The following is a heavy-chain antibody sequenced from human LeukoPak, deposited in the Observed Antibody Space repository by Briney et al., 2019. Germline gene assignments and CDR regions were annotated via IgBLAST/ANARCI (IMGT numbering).Heavy chain of an antibody. CDR3: ARDGSSSWYFWFDP. Sequence: ASVKVSCKASGYTFTSYGISWVRQAPGQGLEWMGWISAYNGNTNYAQKFQGRVTMTTDTSTSTAYMELRSLRSDDTAVYYCARDGSSSWYFWFDPWGQGTLVTVSS. CDR2: ISAYNGNT. V-gene: IGHV1-18*01. D-gene: IGHD6-13*01. CDR1: GYTFTSYG. J-gene: IGHJ5*02.